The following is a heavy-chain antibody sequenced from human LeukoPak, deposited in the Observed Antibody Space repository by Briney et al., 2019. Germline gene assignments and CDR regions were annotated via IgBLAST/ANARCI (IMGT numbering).Heavy chain of an antibody. D-gene: IGHD6-13*01. J-gene: IGHJ5*02. CDR2: IYPGDSDT. CDR3: ARRPNYSSSSRRGNWFDP. V-gene: IGHV5-51*01. CDR1: GYSFTSYW. Sequence: GESLKISCKGSGYSFTSYWIDWVRQMPGKGLEWVGIIYPGDSDTRYSPSFQGQVTISADKSISTAYLQWSSLKASDTAMYYCARRPNYSSSSRRGNWFDPWGQGTLVTVSS.